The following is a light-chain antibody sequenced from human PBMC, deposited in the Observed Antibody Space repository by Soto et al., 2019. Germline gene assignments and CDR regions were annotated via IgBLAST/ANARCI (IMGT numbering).Light chain of an antibody. J-gene: IGKJ1*01. V-gene: IGKV4-1*01. CDR3: QQYYSTPRT. CDR1: QSVLYSSNHKNY. Sequence: DIVMTQSPDSLAVSLGERATINCKSSQSVLYSSNHKNYLAWYQQKPGQPPKLLFYWASTRESGVPDRFSGSGSGTDFTLTISSLQAEDVAVYYCQQYYSTPRTFGQGTKVEIK. CDR2: WAS.